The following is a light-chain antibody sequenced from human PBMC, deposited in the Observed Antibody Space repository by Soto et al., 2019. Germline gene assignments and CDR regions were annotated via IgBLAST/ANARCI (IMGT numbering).Light chain of an antibody. Sequence: QSALTQPASVSGSPGQSIAISCTGTSSDVGGYNYVSWYQQHPGKAPKLIIYDVSSRPSGVSDRFSGSKSVHTASLTISGLQAEYEADYYCSSYTSSSTLVFGGGTKLTVL. CDR1: SSDVGGYNY. CDR2: DVS. V-gene: IGLV2-14*03. CDR3: SSYTSSSTLV. J-gene: IGLJ2*01.